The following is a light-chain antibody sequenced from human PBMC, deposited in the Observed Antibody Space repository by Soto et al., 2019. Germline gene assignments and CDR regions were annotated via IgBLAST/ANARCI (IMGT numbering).Light chain of an antibody. V-gene: IGLV2-14*03. CDR3: SSYTSSSTLL. CDR2: HVT. J-gene: IGLJ2*01. Sequence: QSVLTQPASVSGSPGQSITIFCTGTSSDVGGYNFVSWYQHHPGKAPKLMIYHVTNRPSGVSNRFSGSKSGNTASLTISGLQAEDEADYYCSSYTSSSTLLFGGGTKVTVL. CDR1: SSDVGGYNF.